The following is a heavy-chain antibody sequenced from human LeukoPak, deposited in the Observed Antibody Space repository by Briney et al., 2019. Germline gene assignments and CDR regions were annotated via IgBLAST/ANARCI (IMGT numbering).Heavy chain of an antibody. CDR3: ARGPPGIVSY. D-gene: IGHD3-22*01. J-gene: IGHJ4*02. CDR2: INHSGST. Sequence: SETLSLTCAVYGGSFSGYYWSWIRQPPGKGLEWIGEINHSGSTNYNPSLKSRVTISVDTSKNQFSLKLSSVTAADTAVYYCARGPPGIVSYWGQGTLVTVSS. V-gene: IGHV4-34*01. CDR1: GGSFSGYY.